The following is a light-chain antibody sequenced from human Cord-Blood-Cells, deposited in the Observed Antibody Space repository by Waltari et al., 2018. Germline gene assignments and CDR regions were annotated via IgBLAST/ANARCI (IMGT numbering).Light chain of an antibody. V-gene: IGLV1-44*01. CDR3: AAWDDSLNGFYV. CDR1: SSNIGSNT. CDR2: SNN. J-gene: IGLJ1*01. Sequence: QSVLTQPPSASGTPGQRVTISCSGSSSNIGSNTVNWYQQLPGTAPKLLIYSNNQRRSGVPDRFSGSKSGTSASLAISGLQSEDEADYYCAAWDDSLNGFYVFGTGTKVTVL.